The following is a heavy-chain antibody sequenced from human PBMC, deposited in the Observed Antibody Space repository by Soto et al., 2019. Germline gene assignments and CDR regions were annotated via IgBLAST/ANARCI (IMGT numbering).Heavy chain of an antibody. V-gene: IGHV1-24*01. D-gene: IGHD3-10*01. Sequence: ASVTVSCKVSGYTLTELSMHRVRQAPGKGLEWMGGFDPEDGETIYAQKFQGRVTMTEDTSTDTAYMELSSLRSEDTAVYYCATVLYYYGSTYNWFDPWGQGTLVTVSS. J-gene: IGHJ5*02. CDR1: GYTLTELS. CDR2: FDPEDGET. CDR3: ATVLYYYGSTYNWFDP.